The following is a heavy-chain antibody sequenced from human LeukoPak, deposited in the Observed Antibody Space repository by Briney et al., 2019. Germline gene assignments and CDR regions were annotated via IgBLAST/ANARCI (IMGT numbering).Heavy chain of an antibody. Sequence: ASVKVSCKASGYTLTSYAMHWVRQAPGQRLEWMGWINAGNGNTKYSQKFQGRVTITRDTSASTAYMELSSLRSEDTAVYYCASPSSVAVFILDYYYGMDVWGQGTTVTVSS. CDR2: INAGNGNT. CDR3: ASPSSVAVFILDYYYGMDV. J-gene: IGHJ6*02. CDR1: GYTLTSYA. D-gene: IGHD6-19*01. V-gene: IGHV1-3*01.